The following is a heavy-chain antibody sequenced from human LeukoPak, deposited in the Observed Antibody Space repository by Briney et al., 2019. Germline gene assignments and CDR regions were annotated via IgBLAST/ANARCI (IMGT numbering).Heavy chain of an antibody. J-gene: IGHJ4*02. V-gene: IGHV5-51*01. Sequence: GESLKISCKGSGYSFTSYWIGWVRQMPGKGLEWMGIIYPGDSDTRYNSSFQGQVTISADKSIITAYLQWSSLKASDTAMYYCARYGSFGVVTNAFDYWGQGTLVTVSS. CDR3: ARYGSFGVVTNAFDY. CDR1: GYSFTSYW. CDR2: IYPGDSDT. D-gene: IGHD3-3*01.